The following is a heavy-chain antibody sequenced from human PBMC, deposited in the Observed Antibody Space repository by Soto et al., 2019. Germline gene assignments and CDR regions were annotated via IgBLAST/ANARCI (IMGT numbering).Heavy chain of an antibody. CDR2: MNPNSGNT. CDR3: AREPVVRVVGGDYFDY. CDR1: GYTFTSYE. Sequence: ASVKVSCKASGYTFTSYEINWVRQATGQGLEWMGWMNPNSGNTGYAQKFQGRVTMTRNTSISTAYMELSSLRSEDTAVYYCAREPVVRVVGGDYFDYWGQGTLVTVSS. J-gene: IGHJ4*02. D-gene: IGHD3-10*01. V-gene: IGHV1-8*01.